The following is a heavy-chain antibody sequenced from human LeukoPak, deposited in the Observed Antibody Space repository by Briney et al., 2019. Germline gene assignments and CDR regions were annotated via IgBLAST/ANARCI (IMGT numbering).Heavy chain of an antibody. CDR3: ARGLRGSPAFDY. D-gene: IGHD2-2*01. CDR2: ISAYNGST. Sequence: ASVKVSCKASGYTFTSYGISWLRQAPGQGLEWMGWISAYNGSTNYAQKLQGGVTMTTNTSINAAYMELSRLRSDDTAVYYCARGLRGSPAFDYWGQGTLVTVSS. V-gene: IGHV1-18*01. J-gene: IGHJ4*02. CDR1: GYTFTSYG.